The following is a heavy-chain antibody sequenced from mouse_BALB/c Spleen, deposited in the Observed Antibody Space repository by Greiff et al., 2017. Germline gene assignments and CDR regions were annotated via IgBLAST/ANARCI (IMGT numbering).Heavy chain of an antibody. CDR1: GFNIKDYY. CDR2: IDPENGDT. Sequence: EVKLMESGAELVRSGASVKLSCTASGFNIKDYYMHWVKQRPEQGLEWIGWIDPENGDTEYAPKFQGKATMTADTSSNTAYLQLSSLTSEDTAVYYCNEGNYVGAMDYWGQGTSVTVSS. J-gene: IGHJ4*01. D-gene: IGHD2-1*01. CDR3: NEGNYVGAMDY. V-gene: IGHV14-4*02.